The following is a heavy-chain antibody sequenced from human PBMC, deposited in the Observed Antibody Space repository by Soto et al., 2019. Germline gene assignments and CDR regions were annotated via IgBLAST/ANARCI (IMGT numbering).Heavy chain of an antibody. J-gene: IGHJ6*02. CDR2: IYPGDSDT. V-gene: IGHV5-51*01. D-gene: IGHD2-15*01. CDR1: GYSFTSYW. Sequence: GESLKISCKGSGYSFTSYWIGWVRQMPGKGLEWMGIIYPGDSDTRYSPSFQGQVTISADKSISTAYLQWSSLEASDTAMYYCARQGCSGGSCYPIGYYYYGMDVWGQGTTVTVSS. CDR3: ARQGCSGGSCYPIGYYYYGMDV.